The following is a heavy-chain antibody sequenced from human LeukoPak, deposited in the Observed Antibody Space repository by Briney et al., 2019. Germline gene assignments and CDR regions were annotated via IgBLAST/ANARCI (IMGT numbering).Heavy chain of an antibody. CDR3: AREYYYDSSGYSVDYYYYGMDV. CDR1: GYTFTSYY. D-gene: IGHD3-22*01. J-gene: IGHJ6*02. V-gene: IGHV1-46*01. Sequence: ASVKVSCKASGYTFTSYYMHWVRQAPGQGLEWMGIINPSGGSTSYAQKFQGRVTMTRDTSTSTVYMVLSSLRSEDTAVYFCAREYYYDSSGYSVDYYYYGMDVWGQGTTVTVSS. CDR2: INPSGGST.